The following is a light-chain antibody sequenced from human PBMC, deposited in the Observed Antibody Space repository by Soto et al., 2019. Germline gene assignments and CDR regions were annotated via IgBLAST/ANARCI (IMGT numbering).Light chain of an antibody. J-gene: IGKJ5*01. CDR3: QQYNNWSPIT. V-gene: IGKV3-15*01. Sequence: EIVMTQSPATLSVFPGERATLSCRASQSVSSNLAWYQQKPGQAPRLLIYGVSTRATGTPARFSGSGSGTEFTLTISSVQSEDFAVYYCQQYNNWSPITFGQGTRLEIK. CDR1: QSVSSN. CDR2: GVS.